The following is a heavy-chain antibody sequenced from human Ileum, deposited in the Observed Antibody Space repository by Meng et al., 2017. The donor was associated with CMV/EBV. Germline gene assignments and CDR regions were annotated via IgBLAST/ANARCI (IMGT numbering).Heavy chain of an antibody. D-gene: IGHD7-27*01. V-gene: IGHV1-2*06. CDR2: INTYTGDT. CDR3: ARDNWGSDY. Sequence: QVQVLQSGAEVKKHGASVRVSCKTSGYSFTVYTIHWARQAPGQGLEWMGRINTYTGDTYYAQKFRGRVTMTRDTSISTAYMELSGLRSDDTAIYYCARDNWGSDYWGQGTLVTVSS. J-gene: IGHJ4*02. CDR1: GYSFTVYT.